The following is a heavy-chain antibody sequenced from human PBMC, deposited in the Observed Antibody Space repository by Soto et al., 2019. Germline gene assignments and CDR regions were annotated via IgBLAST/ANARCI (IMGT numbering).Heavy chain of an antibody. CDR1: GFTFSSYA. Sequence: GGSLRLSCAASGFTFSSYAMRWVRKAPGKGLEWVSDISGSGGSTYYADSVKGRFTISRDNSKNTLYLQMNSLRAEDRAFYYCAKDLESGREDAFDIWGQGTMVTVSS. J-gene: IGHJ3*02. CDR2: ISGSGGST. CDR3: AKDLESGREDAFDI. D-gene: IGHD1-1*01. V-gene: IGHV3-23*01.